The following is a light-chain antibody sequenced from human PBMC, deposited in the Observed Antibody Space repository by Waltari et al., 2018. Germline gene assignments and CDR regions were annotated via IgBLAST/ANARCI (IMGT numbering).Light chain of an antibody. V-gene: IGKV3-20*01. J-gene: IGKJ1*01. CDR1: QSISRY. CDR2: EAS. CDR3: QNYERLPAT. Sequence: EIVLTQSTGTLSLPPGERATPACRASQSISRYLVWYQQKPGQAPRLLIYEASRRATGIPDRFSGSGSGTDFSLTIRRLEPEDFAVYYCQNYERLPATFGQGTKVEIK.